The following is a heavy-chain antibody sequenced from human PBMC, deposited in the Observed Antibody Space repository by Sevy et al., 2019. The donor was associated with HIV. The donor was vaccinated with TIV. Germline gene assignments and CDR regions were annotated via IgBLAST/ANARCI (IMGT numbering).Heavy chain of an antibody. J-gene: IGHJ2*01. CDR3: AREGSLRYFDL. Sequence: GGSLRLSCAASGFIFSDYYMNWIRQSPGRGLEWVSSISDRGTTIYYADSVKGRFTISRDNAKNSLYLQMNSLRAEDTAVYYCAREGSLRYFDLWGRGTLVTVSS. V-gene: IGHV3-11*01. D-gene: IGHD3-10*01. CDR1: GFIFSDYY. CDR2: ISDRGTTI.